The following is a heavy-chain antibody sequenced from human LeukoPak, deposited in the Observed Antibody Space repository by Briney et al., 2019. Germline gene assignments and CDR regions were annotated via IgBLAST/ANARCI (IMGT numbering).Heavy chain of an antibody. CDR3: ARDRYYGDYTYAFDI. J-gene: IGHJ3*02. CDR2: ISCDGRNK. Sequence: GRSLRLSCAASGFTFSSYAMYWVRQAPGKGLEWVAVISCDGRNKYYADSVTGRFTISRDNSKNTLYLQTNSLRAEDTAVYYCARDRYYGDYTYAFDIWGQGTMVTVSS. CDR1: GFTFSSYA. D-gene: IGHD4-17*01. V-gene: IGHV3-30*04.